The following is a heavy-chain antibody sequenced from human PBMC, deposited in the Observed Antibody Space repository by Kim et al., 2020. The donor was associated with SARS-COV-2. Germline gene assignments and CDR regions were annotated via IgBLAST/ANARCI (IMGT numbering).Heavy chain of an antibody. J-gene: IGHJ2*01. CDR3: ARSPRLRFLEWLHQRFDL. Sequence: SETLSLTCTVSGGSISSSSYYWGWIRQPPGKGLEWIGSIYYSGSTYYNPSLKSRVTISVDTSKNQFSLKLSSVTAADTAVYYCARSPRLRFLEWLHQRFDLWGRGTLVTVSS. D-gene: IGHD3-3*01. CDR2: IYYSGST. CDR1: GGSISSSSYY. V-gene: IGHV4-39*01.